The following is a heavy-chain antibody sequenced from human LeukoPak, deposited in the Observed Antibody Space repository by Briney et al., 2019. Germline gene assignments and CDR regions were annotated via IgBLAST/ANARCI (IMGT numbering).Heavy chain of an antibody. CDR2: ISSSGSTI. CDR3: AREWSAFDI. CDR1: GFTFSSYG. J-gene: IGHJ3*02. V-gene: IGHV3-48*03. Sequence: AGGSLRLSCAASGFTFSSYGMNWVRQAPGKGLEWVSYISSSGSTIYYADSVKGRFTISRDNAKNSLYLQMNSLRAEDTAVYYCAREWSAFDIWGQGTMVTVSS. D-gene: IGHD2-8*01.